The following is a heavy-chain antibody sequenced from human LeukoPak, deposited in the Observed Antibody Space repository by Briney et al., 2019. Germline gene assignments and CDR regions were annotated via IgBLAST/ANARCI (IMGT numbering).Heavy chain of an antibody. CDR2: IRSKAYGGTT. Sequence: GGSLRLSCTASGFTFGDYAMSWVRQAPGKGLEWVGFIRSKAYGGTTEYAASVKGRFTISRDDSKSIAYLQMNSLKTEDTAVYYCAKSSLDYDFWSGFVWGKGTTVTVSS. D-gene: IGHD3-3*01. J-gene: IGHJ6*04. CDR3: AKSSLDYDFWSGFV. V-gene: IGHV3-49*04. CDR1: GFTFGDYA.